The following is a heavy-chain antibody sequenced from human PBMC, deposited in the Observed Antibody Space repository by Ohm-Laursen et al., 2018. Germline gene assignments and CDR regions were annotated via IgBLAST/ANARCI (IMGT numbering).Heavy chain of an antibody. D-gene: IGHD4-23*01. CDR1: GFTFDEYA. CDR2: ISGSAAST. Sequence: SLRLSCAASGFTFDEYAMHWVRQVPGRGLEWASAISGSAASTYYADSVQGRFTISRDNSKNTVYLQMNSLRAEDTAVYYCAKDNGAGTVGDYWGQGTLVTVSS. CDR3: AKDNGAGTVGDY. J-gene: IGHJ4*02. V-gene: IGHV3-23*01.